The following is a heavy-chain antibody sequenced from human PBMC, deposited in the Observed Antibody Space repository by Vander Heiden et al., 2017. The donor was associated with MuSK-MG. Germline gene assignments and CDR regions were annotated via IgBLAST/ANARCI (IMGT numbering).Heavy chain of an antibody. CDR3: ARRGDSWYNGFDI. CDR2: IYPGDSDT. D-gene: IGHD6-13*01. V-gene: IGHV5-51*01. J-gene: IGHJ3*02. CDR1: GYTFTSLW. Sequence: EVQLVQSGVEVKKPGESLKISCKASGYTFTSLWIGWVRQMPGKGLEWMGIIYPGDSDTRYGPSFQGQVTISADKSIATAYLQWSSLKASDTAMYYCARRGDSWYNGFDIWGRGTMVIVSS.